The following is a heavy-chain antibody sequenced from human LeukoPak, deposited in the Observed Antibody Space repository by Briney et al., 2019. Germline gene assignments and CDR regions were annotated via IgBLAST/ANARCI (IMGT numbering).Heavy chain of an antibody. Sequence: GASVKVSCKASGYTFTSYGISWVRQAPGQGLEWMGWISAYNGNANYAQKLQGRVTMTTDTSTTTAYMELSSLRSEDTAVYYCARVSRFLEWTPALQYYYYMDVWGKGTTVTVSS. J-gene: IGHJ6*03. CDR3: ARVSRFLEWTPALQYYYYMDV. CDR1: GYTFTSYG. V-gene: IGHV1-18*01. CDR2: ISAYNGNA. D-gene: IGHD3-3*01.